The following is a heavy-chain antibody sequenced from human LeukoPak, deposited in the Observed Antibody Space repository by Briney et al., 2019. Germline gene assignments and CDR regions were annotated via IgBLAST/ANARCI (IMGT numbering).Heavy chain of an antibody. Sequence: GGSLRLSCAASGFTFSSYRMNWVRQAPGKALEWVSSICSSSSYINYADSVKGRFTISRDNAKNSLYLQMNSLRAEDTAVYYCARDPLRYCSSTSCPHDAFDIWGQGTMVTVSS. V-gene: IGHV3-21*01. CDR3: ARDPLRYCSSTSCPHDAFDI. J-gene: IGHJ3*02. CDR1: GFTFSSYR. CDR2: ICSSSSYI. D-gene: IGHD2-2*01.